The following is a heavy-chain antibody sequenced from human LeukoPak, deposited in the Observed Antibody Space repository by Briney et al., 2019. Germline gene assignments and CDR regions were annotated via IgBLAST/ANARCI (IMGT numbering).Heavy chain of an antibody. CDR1: GGSFSGYY. Sequence: SETLSLTCAVYGGSFSGYYWSWIRQPPGKGLEWIGEMNHSGSTNYNPSLKSRVTISVDPSKNQLSLKVNSVTAADTAVYYCARHYSSGLLTFDYWGQGTLVTVSS. J-gene: IGHJ4*02. D-gene: IGHD6-19*01. CDR3: ARHYSSGLLTFDY. CDR2: MNHSGST. V-gene: IGHV4-34*01.